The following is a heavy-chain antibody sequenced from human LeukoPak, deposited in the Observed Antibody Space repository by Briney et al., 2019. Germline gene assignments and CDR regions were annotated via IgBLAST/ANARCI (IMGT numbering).Heavy chain of an antibody. CDR1: GGSVSSGSYY. D-gene: IGHD5-18*01. J-gene: IGHJ6*02. Sequence: SETLSLTCTVSGGSVSSGSYYWSWIRQPPGKGLEWIGYIYYSGSTYYNPSLKSRVTISVDTSKNQFSLKLSSVTAADTAVYYCARVGPVDTAMVTPFSLGMDVWGQGTTVTVSS. CDR3: ARVGPVDTAMVTPFSLGMDV. CDR2: IYYSGST. V-gene: IGHV4-61*01.